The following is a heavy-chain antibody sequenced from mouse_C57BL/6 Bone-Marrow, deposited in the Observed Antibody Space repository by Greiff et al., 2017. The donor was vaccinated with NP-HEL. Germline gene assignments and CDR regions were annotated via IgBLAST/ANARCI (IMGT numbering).Heavy chain of an antibody. D-gene: IGHD4-1*01. J-gene: IGHJ1*03. V-gene: IGHV5-15*01. CDR2: ISNLAYSI. CDR3: ARQLGRYWYFDV. CDR1: GFTFSDYG. Sequence: EVQLVESGGGLVQPGGSLKLSCAASGFTFSDYGMAWVRQAPRKGPEWVAFISNLAYSIYYADTVTGRFTISRENAKNTLYLEMSSLRSEDTAMYYCARQLGRYWYFDVWGTGTTVTVSS.